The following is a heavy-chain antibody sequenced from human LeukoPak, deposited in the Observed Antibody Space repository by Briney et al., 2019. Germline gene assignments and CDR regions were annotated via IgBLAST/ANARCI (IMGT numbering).Heavy chain of an antibody. D-gene: IGHD3-16*01. J-gene: IGHJ5*02. Sequence: GGSLRLSCAVSGFTFSNYAMSWVRQAPGKGLEWVSVISGSGGNTYYADSVKGRFTISRDNSKNTLYLQMNSLRAEDTAVYYCAKRGGYLVDPWGQGTLVTVSS. CDR2: ISGSGGNT. CDR3: AKRGGYLVDP. CDR1: GFTFSNYA. V-gene: IGHV3-23*01.